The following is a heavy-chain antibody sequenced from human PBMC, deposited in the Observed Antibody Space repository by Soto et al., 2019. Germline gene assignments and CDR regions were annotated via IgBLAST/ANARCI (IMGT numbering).Heavy chain of an antibody. CDR1: GGSISSYY. CDR2: VYYSGST. CDR3: ARGRIAAAGNLDY. V-gene: IGHV4-59*01. D-gene: IGHD6-13*01. Sequence: SETLSLTCTVSGGSISSYYWSWIRQPPGKGLEWIGYVYYSGSTDYNPSLKSRVTISVDTSKNHFSLKLSSVTAADTAVYYCARGRIAAAGNLDYWGQGTLVTVSS. J-gene: IGHJ4*02.